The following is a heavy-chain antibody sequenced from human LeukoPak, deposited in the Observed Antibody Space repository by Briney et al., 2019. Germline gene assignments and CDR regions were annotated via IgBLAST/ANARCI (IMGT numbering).Heavy chain of an antibody. CDR1: GFTFSGYA. V-gene: IGHV3-66*01. CDR3: ARTVVVAATRTHLFDY. D-gene: IGHD2-15*01. J-gene: IGHJ4*02. CDR2: IYNTGST. Sequence: GGSLRLSCAASGFTFSGYAMSWVRQAPGKGLEWVSVIYNTGSTFYADSVKGRFTISRDSSKNTVYLQMNSLRGEDTAVYYCARTVVVAATRTHLFDYWGQGTLVTVSS.